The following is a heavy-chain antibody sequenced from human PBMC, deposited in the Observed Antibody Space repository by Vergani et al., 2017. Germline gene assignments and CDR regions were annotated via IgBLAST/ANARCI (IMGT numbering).Heavy chain of an antibody. CDR3: AKGGSLYYDRD. J-gene: IGHJ4*02. CDR2: ISYDGSNK. V-gene: IGHV3-30*04. Sequence: QVQLVESGGGVVQPGRSLRLSCAASGFTFSSYAMHWVRQAPGKGLEWVAVISYDGSNKYYADSVKGRFTISRDNSKNTLYLQMNSLRAEDTAVYYCAKGGSLYYDRDWGQGTLVTVSS. CDR1: GFTFSSYA. D-gene: IGHD3-22*01.